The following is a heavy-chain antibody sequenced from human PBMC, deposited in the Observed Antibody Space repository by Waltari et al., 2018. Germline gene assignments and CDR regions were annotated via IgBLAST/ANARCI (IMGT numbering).Heavy chain of an antibody. CDR3: ARGVRYTAF. J-gene: IGHJ4*02. D-gene: IGHD5-18*01. CDR1: GGSFSGYY. CDR2: LNHSGST. V-gene: IGHV4-34*01. Sequence: QVQLQQWGAGLLTPSETLSLTCAVYGGSFSGYYWSWIRQPPGKGLEWIGELNHSGSTNYNPSLKSRVTISVDTSKNQFTLKLSSVTAADTAVYYCARGVRYTAFWGQGTLVTVSS.